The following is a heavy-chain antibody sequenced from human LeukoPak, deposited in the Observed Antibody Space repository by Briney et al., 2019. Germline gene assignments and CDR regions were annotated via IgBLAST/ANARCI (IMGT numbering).Heavy chain of an antibody. V-gene: IGHV3-30-3*01. J-gene: IGHJ4*02. CDR1: GFTFSSYA. CDR3: ARDLDYYGSGSALGC. Sequence: GGSLRLSCAASGFTFSSYAMHWDRQAPGKGLEWVAVISYDGSNKYYADSVRGRFTISRDNSKNTLYLQMNSLRAEDTAVYYCARDLDYYGSGSALGCWGQGTLVTVSS. D-gene: IGHD3-10*01. CDR2: ISYDGSNK.